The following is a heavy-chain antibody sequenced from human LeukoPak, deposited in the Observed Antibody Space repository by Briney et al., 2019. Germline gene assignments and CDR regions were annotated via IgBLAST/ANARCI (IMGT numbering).Heavy chain of an antibody. Sequence: SVKVSCKASGGTFSSYAISWVRQAPGQGLEWMGGIIPIFGTANYAQKFQGRVTITADESTSTAYMELSRLRSDDTAVYYCARVIDSGSYYNYWGQGTLVTVSS. D-gene: IGHD3-10*01. CDR1: GGTFSSYA. V-gene: IGHV1-69*13. J-gene: IGHJ4*02. CDR2: IIPIFGTA. CDR3: ARVIDSGSYYNY.